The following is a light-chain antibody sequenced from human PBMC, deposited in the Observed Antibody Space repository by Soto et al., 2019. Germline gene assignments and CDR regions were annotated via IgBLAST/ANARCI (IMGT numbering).Light chain of an antibody. Sequence: DIQMTQSPSTLSASVGDRVTITCRSSQSISSWMAWYQQKPGKAPKLLVYDASSLESVVPSSFSGSGSGTESTLTISTLQPDEFATYSRQQYNSFPWTFGQGTKVAIK. CDR2: DAS. V-gene: IGKV1-5*01. CDR1: QSISSW. J-gene: IGKJ1*01. CDR3: QQYNSFPWT.